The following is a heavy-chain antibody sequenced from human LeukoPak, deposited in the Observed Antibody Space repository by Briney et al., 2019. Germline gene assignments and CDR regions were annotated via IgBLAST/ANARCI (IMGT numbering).Heavy chain of an antibody. D-gene: IGHD3-22*01. J-gene: IGHJ4*02. Sequence: GGSLRLSCAASGFTFSSYAMSWVRQAPGKGLEWVSAISGSGGSTCYADSVKGRFTISRDNSKNTLYLQMNSLRAEDTAVYYCAKRNYYYDSSGYYERFYYFDYWGQGTLVTVSS. V-gene: IGHV3-23*01. CDR3: AKRNYYYDSSGYYERFYYFDY. CDR2: ISGSGGST. CDR1: GFTFSSYA.